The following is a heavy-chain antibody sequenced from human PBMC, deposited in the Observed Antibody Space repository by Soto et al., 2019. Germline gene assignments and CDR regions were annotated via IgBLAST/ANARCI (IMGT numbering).Heavy chain of an antibody. CDR2: ISYDGSNK. CDR3: ARAPPRGIAAPGTWGSGMDV. V-gene: IGHV3-30-3*01. CDR1: GFSFSSYS. J-gene: IGHJ6*02. Sequence: GGVPRVSCTASGFSFSSYSLHWVRQTPGKGLEWVAVISYDGSNKYYADSVKGRFTVSRDSPKNTLFLQMNSLKPEDTAVYYCARAPPRGIAAPGTWGSGMDVWGQGTTVTVSS. D-gene: IGHD6-13*01.